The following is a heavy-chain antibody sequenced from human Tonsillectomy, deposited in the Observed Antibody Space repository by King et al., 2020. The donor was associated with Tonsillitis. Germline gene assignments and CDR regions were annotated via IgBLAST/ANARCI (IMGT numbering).Heavy chain of an antibody. CDR1: GFRFRTHT. Sequence: VQLVESGGGLVQPGGSLRLSCSASGFRFRTHTMHWVRRAPGTGRTYVSSIGYLGERILYADSVKYRFTISRDDSKSTLYVKISGLRVEDTVVYYCVKDLSETYSFDYWGPGTLVSVSS. D-gene: IGHD1-26*01. V-gene: IGHV3-64*05. J-gene: IGHJ4*02. CDR2: IGYLGERI. CDR3: VKDLSETYSFDY.